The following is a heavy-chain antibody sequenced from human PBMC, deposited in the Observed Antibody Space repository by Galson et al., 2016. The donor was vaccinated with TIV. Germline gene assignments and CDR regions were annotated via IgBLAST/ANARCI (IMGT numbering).Heavy chain of an antibody. CDR1: GYTFTNYY. CDR3: ARDGLDMTTAVALPDY. Sequence: SVKVSCKASGYTFTNYYIHWVRQAPGQGLEWMGRINPKSGATEYALKFQGRVTMTRDTSINTAYMELSRLRSDDTAVYYCARDGLDMTTAVALPDYWGQGTLVTVSS. CDR2: INPKSGAT. J-gene: IGHJ4*02. D-gene: IGHD3/OR15-3a*01. V-gene: IGHV1-2*06.